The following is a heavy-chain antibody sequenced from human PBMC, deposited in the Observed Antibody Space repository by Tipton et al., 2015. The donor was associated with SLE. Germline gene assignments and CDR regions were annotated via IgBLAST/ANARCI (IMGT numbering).Heavy chain of an antibody. D-gene: IGHD5-12*01. CDR2: FYYGKST. J-gene: IGHJ4*02. V-gene: IGHV4-39*07. CDR1: GASVSSFY. CDR3: ARLISAYDCNFDY. Sequence: TLSLTCTVSGASVSSFYWGWIRQPPGKGLEWIGSFYYGKSTFYNPSLKSRVTISVDTSTNRLSLQLSSVTAADTALYYCARLISAYDCNFDYWGQGTLVTVSS.